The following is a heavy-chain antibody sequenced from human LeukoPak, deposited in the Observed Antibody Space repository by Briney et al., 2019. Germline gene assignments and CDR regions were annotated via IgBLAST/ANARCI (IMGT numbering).Heavy chain of an antibody. D-gene: IGHD2-2*02. CDR1: GGSISSGDYY. Sequence: SQTLSLTCTVSGGSISSGDYYWSWIRQPPGKGLEWIGYIYYSGSTYYNPSLKSRVTISVDASKNQFSLKLSSVTAADTAVYYCARVRRYCSSTSCYNFRWFDPWGQGTLVTVS. CDR2: IYYSGST. V-gene: IGHV4-30-4*01. J-gene: IGHJ5*02. CDR3: ARVRRYCSSTSCYNFRWFDP.